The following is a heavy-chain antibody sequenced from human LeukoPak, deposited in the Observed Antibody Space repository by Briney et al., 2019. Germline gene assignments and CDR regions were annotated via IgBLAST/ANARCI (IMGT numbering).Heavy chain of an antibody. J-gene: IGHJ4*02. CDR1: GFTFSSYG. D-gene: IGHD1-14*01. Sequence: PGGSLRLSCAASGFTFSSYGMHWVRQAPGKGLEWVAVISYDGSNKYYADSVKGRFTISRDNFKNTLYLQMNSLRAKDTAVYYCANDLPGDYWGQGTLVTVSS. V-gene: IGHV3-30*18. CDR2: ISYDGSNK. CDR3: ANDLPGDY.